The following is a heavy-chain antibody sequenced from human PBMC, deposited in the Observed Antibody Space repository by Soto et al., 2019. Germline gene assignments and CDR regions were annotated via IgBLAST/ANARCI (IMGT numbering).Heavy chain of an antibody. CDR2: IKSKTDGGTT. Sequence: GGSLRLSCAASGFTFSNAWMNWVRQAPGKGLEWVGRIKSKTDGGTTDYAAPVKGRFTISRDDSKNTLYLQMNSLKTEDTAVYYCTTVGSGYDFWSGYPYYYYYYGMDVWGQGTTVTVSS. J-gene: IGHJ6*02. CDR3: TTVGSGYDFWSGYPYYYYYYGMDV. CDR1: GFTFSNAW. V-gene: IGHV3-15*07. D-gene: IGHD3-3*01.